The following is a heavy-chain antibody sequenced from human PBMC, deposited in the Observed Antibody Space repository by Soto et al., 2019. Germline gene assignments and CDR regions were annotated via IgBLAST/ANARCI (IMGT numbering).Heavy chain of an antibody. Sequence: PSETLSLTCTVSGGSISSGGYYWSWIRQHPGKGLEWIGYIYYSGSTYHNPSLKSRVTISVDTSKNQFSLKLSSVTAADTAVYYCARQDPRLGELYHYWGQGTLVTVSS. CDR3: ARQDPRLGELYHY. J-gene: IGHJ4*02. CDR2: IYYSGST. D-gene: IGHD3-10*01. CDR1: GGSISSGGYY. V-gene: IGHV4-39*01.